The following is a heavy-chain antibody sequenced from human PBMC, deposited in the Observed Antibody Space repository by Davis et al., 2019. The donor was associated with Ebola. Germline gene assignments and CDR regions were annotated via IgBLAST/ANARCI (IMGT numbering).Heavy chain of an antibody. D-gene: IGHD5-12*01. J-gene: IGHJ6*03. CDR2: MHPAGDT. CDR1: GFSVSTYD. Sequence: GESLKISCAASGFSVSTYDMQWVRQVTGKGLEWVSSMHPAGDTYYADSVKGRFTISRDGARNSLYLQMNSLRVGDTAVYYCARELSGYDSPYYYMDVWGQGTAVTVSS. V-gene: IGHV3-13*04. CDR3: ARELSGYDSPYYYMDV.